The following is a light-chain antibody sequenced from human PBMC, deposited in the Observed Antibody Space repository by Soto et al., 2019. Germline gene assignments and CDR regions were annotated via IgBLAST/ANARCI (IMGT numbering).Light chain of an antibody. J-gene: IGLJ2*01. CDR3: SSYAGRNTLL. CDR2: EVT. CDR1: SSDVGGYNY. Sequence: QSVLTQPPSASGSPGQSVTISCTGTSSDVGGYNYVSWYQQHPGKAPRLMIYEVTKRPSGVPYRFSGSKSGNTASLTVSGLQAEDEADYYCSSYAGRNTLLFGGGTKVTVL. V-gene: IGLV2-8*01.